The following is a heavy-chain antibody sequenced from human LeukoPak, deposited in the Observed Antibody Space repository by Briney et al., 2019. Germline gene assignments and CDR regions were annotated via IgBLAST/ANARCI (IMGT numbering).Heavy chain of an antibody. CDR2: IIPILGIA. V-gene: IGHV1-69*04. CDR3: ARSTTAMGRYYFDY. D-gene: IGHD5-18*01. CDR1: GGTFSSYA. Sequence: SVKVSCKASGGTFSSYAISWVRQAPGQGLEWMGRIIPILGIANYAQKFQGRVTITADKSTSTAYTELSSLRSEDTAVYYCARSTTAMGRYYFDYWGQGTLVTVSS. J-gene: IGHJ4*02.